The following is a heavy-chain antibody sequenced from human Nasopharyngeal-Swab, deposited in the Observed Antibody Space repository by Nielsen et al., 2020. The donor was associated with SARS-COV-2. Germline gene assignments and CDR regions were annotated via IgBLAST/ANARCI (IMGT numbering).Heavy chain of an antibody. D-gene: IGHD3-10*01. Sequence: WIRQPPGKALEWLALIYWDDDKRYSTSLKTRLTISKDTSKNQVVLTMTNMDPVDTATYYCARIMTMVQGVIQDYYGMDVWGQGTTVTVSS. V-gene: IGHV2-70*01. J-gene: IGHJ6*02. CDR2: IYWDDDK. CDR3: ARIMTMVQGVIQDYYGMDV.